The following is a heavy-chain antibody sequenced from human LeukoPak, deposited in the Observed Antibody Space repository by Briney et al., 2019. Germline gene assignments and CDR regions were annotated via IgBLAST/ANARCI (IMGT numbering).Heavy chain of an antibody. D-gene: IGHD3-16*01. V-gene: IGHV3-7*03. Sequence: PGGSLRLSCAASGFTFSSYWMSWVRQAPGKGLEWVANIKQDGSEKYYVDSVKGRFTISRDNAKNSLYLQMNSLRAEDTAVYYCAKTHSWMARLGDDYWGQGTLVTVSS. J-gene: IGHJ4*02. CDR2: IKQDGSEK. CDR1: GFTFSSYW. CDR3: AKTHSWMARLGDDY.